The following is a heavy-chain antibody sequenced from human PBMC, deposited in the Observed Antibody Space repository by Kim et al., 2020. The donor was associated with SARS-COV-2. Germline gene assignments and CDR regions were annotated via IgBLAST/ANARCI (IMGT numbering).Heavy chain of an antibody. V-gene: IGHV3-48*03. CDR1: GFTFSG. CDR2: ITNSGTPI. CDR3: ASLQSFYDRSGFRGTFDY. J-gene: IGHJ4*02. Sequence: GGSLRLSCTGSGFTFSGMNWVRQAPGKGLEWVAFITNSGTPIFYGDSVKGRFTISRDNAKNSVYLQMNSLTVEDTAVYYCASLQSFYDRSGFRGTFDYWGQGTLVTVSP. D-gene: IGHD3-22*01.